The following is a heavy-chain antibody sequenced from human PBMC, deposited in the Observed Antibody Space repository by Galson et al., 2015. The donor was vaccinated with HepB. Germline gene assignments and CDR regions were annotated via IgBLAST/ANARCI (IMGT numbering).Heavy chain of an antibody. CDR2: IRSKIHGGST. J-gene: IGHJ4*02. V-gene: IGHV3-49*03. CDR3: AREVHRWLQPPPFNY. Sequence: SLRLSCAAYGVTFADHTMSWFRQAPGKGLEWVGFIRSKIHGGSTEYDASLKGRFTISRDDSKNIAYLQMMSLNIDDTAVYYCAREVHRWLQPPPFNYWGQGALVTVAS. CDR1: GVTFADHT. D-gene: IGHD6-19*01.